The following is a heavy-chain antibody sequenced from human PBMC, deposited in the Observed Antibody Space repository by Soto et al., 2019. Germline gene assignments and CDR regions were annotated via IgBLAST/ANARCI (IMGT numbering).Heavy chain of an antibody. D-gene: IGHD6-19*01. Sequence: SETLSLTCTVSGGSISSGGYYWSWIRQHPGKGLEWIGYIYYSGSTYYNPSLKSRVTISVDTSKNQFSLKLSSVTAADTAVYYCARGGSSGWYPYKFDYWGQGTLVTVSS. J-gene: IGHJ4*02. CDR3: ARGGSSGWYPYKFDY. CDR1: GGSISSGGYY. CDR2: IYYSGST. V-gene: IGHV4-31*03.